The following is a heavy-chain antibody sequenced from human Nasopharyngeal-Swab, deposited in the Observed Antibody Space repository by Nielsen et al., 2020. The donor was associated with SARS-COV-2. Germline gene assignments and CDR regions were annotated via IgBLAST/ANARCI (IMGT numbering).Heavy chain of an antibody. Sequence: GESLKISCAASGFTFSDYYMSWIRQAPGKGLEWVAVISYDGSNKYYADSVKGRFTISRDNSKNTLYLQMNSLRAEDTAVYYCAKPIVRGVPDYYYYYGMDVWGQGTTVTVSS. CDR1: GFTFSDYY. CDR3: AKPIVRGVPDYYYYYGMDV. V-gene: IGHV3-30*18. CDR2: ISYDGSNK. J-gene: IGHJ6*02. D-gene: IGHD3-10*01.